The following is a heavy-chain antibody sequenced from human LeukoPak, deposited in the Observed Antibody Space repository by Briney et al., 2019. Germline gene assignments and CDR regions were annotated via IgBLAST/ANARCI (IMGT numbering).Heavy chain of an antibody. J-gene: IGHJ5*02. V-gene: IGHV4-38-2*02. Sequence: SETLSLTCTVSGYSISSGYYWGWIRQPPGKGLEWIGSIYYSGSTYYNPSLKSRVTISVDTSKNQFSLKLSSVTAADTAVYYCASDNDYGDINWFDPWGQGTLVTVSS. D-gene: IGHD4-17*01. CDR3: ASDNDYGDINWFDP. CDR2: IYYSGST. CDR1: GYSISSGYY.